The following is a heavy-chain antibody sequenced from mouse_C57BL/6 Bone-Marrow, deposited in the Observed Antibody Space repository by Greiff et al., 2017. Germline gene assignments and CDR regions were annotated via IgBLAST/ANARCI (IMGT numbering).Heavy chain of an antibody. CDR3: ARGRWPWYFDV. V-gene: IGHV1-7*01. J-gene: IGHJ1*03. D-gene: IGHD1-1*02. Sequence: QVQLQQSGAELAKPGASVKLSCKASGYTFTSYWMHWVKQRPGQGLEWIGYINPSSGYTKYNQKFKDKATLTADKSSSTAYMQLSSLTYEDAAVYYCARGRWPWYFDVWGTGTTVTVSA. CDR2: INPSSGYT. CDR1: GYTFTSYW.